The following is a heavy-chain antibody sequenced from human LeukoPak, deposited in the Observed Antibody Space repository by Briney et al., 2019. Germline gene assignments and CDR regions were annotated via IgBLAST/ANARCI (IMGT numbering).Heavy chain of an antibody. V-gene: IGHV4-4*07. CDR1: GGSISRYY. CDR2: IYTSGST. D-gene: IGHD2-21*01. J-gene: IGHJ3*02. Sequence: PSETLSLTCTVSGGSISRYYWSWIRQPAGKGLEWIGRIYTSGSTNYSPSLKSRVTMSVDTSKNQFSLNLSSVTAADTAVYFCARAYCGGDCTAGGAFDIWGQGTMVTVSS. CDR3: ARAYCGGDCTAGGAFDI.